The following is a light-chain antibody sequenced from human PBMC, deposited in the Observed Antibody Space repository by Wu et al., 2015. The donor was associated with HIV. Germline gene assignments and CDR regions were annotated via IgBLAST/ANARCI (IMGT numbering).Light chain of an antibody. CDR3: QQRLNWPPVT. CDR2: DAS. J-gene: IGKJ5*01. V-gene: IGKV3-11*01. Sequence: EIVLTQSPATLSLSPGGRATLSCRASQSVSSYLAWYQQKPGQAPRLLIYDASNRATGIPARFSGSGSETDFTLTISNLEPEDFAVYYCQQRLNWPPVTFGQGTRLEIK. CDR1: QSVSSY.